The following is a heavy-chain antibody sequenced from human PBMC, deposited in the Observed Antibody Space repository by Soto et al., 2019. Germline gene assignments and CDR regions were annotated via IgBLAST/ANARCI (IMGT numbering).Heavy chain of an antibody. CDR2: INHSGST. CDR3: ARVGTAMGLRHYYGMDV. D-gene: IGHD5-18*01. J-gene: IGHJ6*02. CDR1: GGSFSGYY. Sequence: QVQLQQWGAGLLKPSETLSLTCAVYGGSFSGYYWSWIRQPPGKGLEWIGEINHSGSTNYNPSLKSRVTISVDTFKNQFSLKLSSVTAADTAVYYCARVGTAMGLRHYYGMDVWGQGTTVTVSS. V-gene: IGHV4-34*01.